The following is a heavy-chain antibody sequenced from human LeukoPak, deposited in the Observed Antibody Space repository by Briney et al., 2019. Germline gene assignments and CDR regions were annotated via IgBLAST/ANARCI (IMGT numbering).Heavy chain of an antibody. J-gene: IGHJ5*02. CDR1: GGSISSYY. Sequence: PSETLSLTCTVSGGSISSYYWSWIRQSPGKGLEWIGRIYTSGSTNYNPSLKSRLTISVDTSKNQFSLKLSSVTAADTAVYYCARSSSSGWGFRFDPWGQGTLVTVSS. D-gene: IGHD6-19*01. CDR2: IYTSGST. CDR3: ARSSSSGWGFRFDP. V-gene: IGHV4-4*07.